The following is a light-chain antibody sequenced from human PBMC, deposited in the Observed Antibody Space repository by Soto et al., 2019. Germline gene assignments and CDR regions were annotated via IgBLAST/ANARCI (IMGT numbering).Light chain of an antibody. Sequence: QSVLTQPPSVSEAPGQRVTISCTGSSSNLGANYDVHWYQQQLPGTAPKLLIYGNNNRPSGVPDRFSGSKSGSSASLTITGLQPEDEADYDCQSLDSRRFEEVFGTGTKVTVL. CDR2: GNN. CDR1: SSNLGANYD. CDR3: QSLDSRRFEEV. J-gene: IGLJ1*01. V-gene: IGLV1-40*01.